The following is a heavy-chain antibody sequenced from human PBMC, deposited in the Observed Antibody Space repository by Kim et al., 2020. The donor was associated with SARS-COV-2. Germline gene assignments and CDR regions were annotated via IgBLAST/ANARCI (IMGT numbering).Heavy chain of an antibody. CDR2: ISGSGCST. CDR3: AKARWLQLRGEYYFDY. J-gene: IGHJ4*02. Sequence: GGSLRLSCAASGFTFSSYAMSWVRQAPGKGLEWVSAISGSGCSTYYADSVKGRFTISRDNSKNTLYLQMNSLRAEDTAVYYCAKARWLQLRGEYYFDYWGQGTLVTVSS. D-gene: IGHD5-12*01. V-gene: IGHV3-23*01. CDR1: GFTFSSYA.